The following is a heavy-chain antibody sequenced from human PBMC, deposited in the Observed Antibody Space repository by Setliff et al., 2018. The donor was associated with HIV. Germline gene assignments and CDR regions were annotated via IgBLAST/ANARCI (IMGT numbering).Heavy chain of an antibody. CDR3: ARGLDTAMVRHYFDH. V-gene: IGHV3-48*03. CDR1: GFTFSSYE. D-gene: IGHD5-18*01. Sequence: PGGSLRLSCAASGFTFSSYEMNWVRQAPGKGLEWVSFISTSGDTTYYADSVKVRFTISRDNAKKSLLLQMNSLRVEDTAVYFCARGLDTAMVRHYFDHWGQGALVTVSS. J-gene: IGHJ4*02. CDR2: ISTSGDTT.